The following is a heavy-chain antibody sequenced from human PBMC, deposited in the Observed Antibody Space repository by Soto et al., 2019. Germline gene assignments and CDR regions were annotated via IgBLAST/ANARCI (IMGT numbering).Heavy chain of an antibody. Sequence: PGEYLKISCKASDTTHWIGWVRQKPGKGLEWMGIIYPGDSDTKYSPSFQGQVTISVDKSISTAYLHWSSLKASDTATYYCARLVNYYFGMDVWGLGTTVTVS. J-gene: IGHJ6*02. CDR1: DTTHW. V-gene: IGHV5-51*01. CDR2: IYPGDSDT. CDR3: ARLVNYYFGMDV.